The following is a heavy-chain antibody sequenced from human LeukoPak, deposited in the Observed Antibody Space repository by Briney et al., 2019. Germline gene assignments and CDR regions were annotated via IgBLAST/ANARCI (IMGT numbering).Heavy chain of an antibody. CDR1: GFGFSNYW. CDR2: IKEDGSVI. Sequence: PGGSLRLSCLGSGFGFSNYWMTWLRQAPGEGLDWVANIKEDGSVIYYADSVKGRFTISRDNAENSVSLQMHGLRAGDTAVYFCARGEHKATITGLDSWGQGTLVTVSS. D-gene: IGHD5-24*01. V-gene: IGHV3-7*01. CDR3: ARGEHKATITGLDS. J-gene: IGHJ4*02.